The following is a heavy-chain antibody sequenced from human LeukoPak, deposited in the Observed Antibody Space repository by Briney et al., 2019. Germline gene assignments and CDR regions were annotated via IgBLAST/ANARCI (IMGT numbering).Heavy chain of an antibody. Sequence: GGSLRLSCAASGFTFSSYGMHWVRQAPGKGLEWVAVIWYDGSNKYYADSVKGRFTISRDNSKNTLYLQMNSLRAEDTAVYYCARSGYHSYYYYYGMDVWGQGTSVTISS. D-gene: IGHD3-22*01. CDR1: GFTFSSYG. CDR2: IWYDGSNK. J-gene: IGHJ6*02. V-gene: IGHV3-33*01. CDR3: ARSGYHSYYYYYGMDV.